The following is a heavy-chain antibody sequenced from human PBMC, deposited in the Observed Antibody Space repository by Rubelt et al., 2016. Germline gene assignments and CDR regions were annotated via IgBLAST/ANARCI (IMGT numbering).Heavy chain of an antibody. D-gene: IGHD4/OR15-4a*01. CDR2: IDTNTGNP. J-gene: IGHJ4*02. Sequence: QVQLVQSGSELKKPGASLKVSCKASGYTFTDFAMNWVRQAPGQGLEWMGWIDTNTGNPTYAQGFTGRFVFSLETAVSTEYLQITSLQAEDTAGYYCARDDGARLFNYWGQGTLVTVSS. V-gene: IGHV7-4-1*02. CDR1: GYTFTDFA. CDR3: ARDDGARLFNY.